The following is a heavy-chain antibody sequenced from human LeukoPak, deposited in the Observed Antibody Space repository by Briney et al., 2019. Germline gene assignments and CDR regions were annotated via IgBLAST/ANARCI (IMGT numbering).Heavy chain of an antibody. CDR3: ARAHSMGVEGDY. V-gene: IGHV1-46*01. CDR1: GYIFTSYF. D-gene: IGHD2/OR15-2a*01. Sequence: GASVKVSCKASGYIFTSYFMHWVRQALGQGLEWMGLINPSGGSTRYAQKFQGRVTMTRDMSTSTVYMELSSLRSEDTAVYYCARAHSMGVEGDYWGQGTLVTVSS. CDR2: INPSGGST. J-gene: IGHJ4*02.